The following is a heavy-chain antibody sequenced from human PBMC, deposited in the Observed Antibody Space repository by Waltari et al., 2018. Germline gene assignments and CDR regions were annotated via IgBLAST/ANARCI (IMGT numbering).Heavy chain of an antibody. CDR1: GFTFSSYG. J-gene: IGHJ6*02. Sequence: QVQLVESGGGVVQPGRSLRLSCAASGFTFSSYGMHWVRRAPGKGLEWVAVISYDGSNKIYADSVKGRFTISRDNSKNTLYLQINSLRAEDTAVYYCAKDDSSGYYYYYYYYGMDVWGQGTTVTVSS. CDR3: AKDDSSGYYYYYYYYGMDV. D-gene: IGHD3-22*01. CDR2: ISYDGSNK. V-gene: IGHV3-30*18.